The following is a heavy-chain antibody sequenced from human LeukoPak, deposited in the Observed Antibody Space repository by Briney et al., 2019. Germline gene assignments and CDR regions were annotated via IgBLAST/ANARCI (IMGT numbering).Heavy chain of an antibody. CDR1: GFTFSNYA. Sequence: GGSLRLSCAASGFTFSNYAMNWGRQAPGKGLEWVSTISGGGGSTYYADSVQGRFTISRDNSKNTLYLQMSSLRAEDTAVYYCAKGWGSGWIFDYWGQGTLVTVSS. CDR2: ISGGGGST. D-gene: IGHD6-19*01. J-gene: IGHJ4*02. V-gene: IGHV3-23*01. CDR3: AKGWGSGWIFDY.